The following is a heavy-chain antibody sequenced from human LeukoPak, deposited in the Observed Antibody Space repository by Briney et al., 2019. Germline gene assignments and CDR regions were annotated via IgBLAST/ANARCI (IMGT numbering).Heavy chain of an antibody. V-gene: IGHV4-59*01. CDR1: GGSISSYY. J-gene: IGHJ4*02. CDR2: IYYSGGT. D-gene: IGHD6-19*01. CDR3: ASLGYSSGLDY. Sequence: SETLSLTCTVSGGSISSYYRSWIRQPPGKGLEWIGYIYYSGGTKYNPSLKSRVAISVDTSKNQFSLKLSSVTAADAAMYSCASLGYSSGLDYWGQGTLVTVSS.